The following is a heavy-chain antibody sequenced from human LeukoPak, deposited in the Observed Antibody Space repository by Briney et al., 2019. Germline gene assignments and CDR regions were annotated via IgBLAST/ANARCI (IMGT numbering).Heavy chain of an antibody. CDR3: ARVVGPAHLDS. CDR2: INNDGSST. Sequence: GGSLRLSCAASGFTFNNYWMHWVRQAPGKGLVWVSRINNDGSSTIYAGSVKGRFTISRDNAKNTLYLRMNTLRAEDTAVYYCARVVGPAHLDSWGQGTLVTVSS. CDR1: GFTFNNYW. D-gene: IGHD2-15*01. J-gene: IGHJ4*02. V-gene: IGHV3-74*01.